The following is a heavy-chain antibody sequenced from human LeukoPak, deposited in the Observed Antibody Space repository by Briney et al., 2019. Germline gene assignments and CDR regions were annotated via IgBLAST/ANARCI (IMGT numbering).Heavy chain of an antibody. J-gene: IGHJ6*02. CDR2: INHSGST. Sequence: SETLSLMCAVYGGSFSGYYWRWIRHPPGRGREGIGEINHSGSTNYNPSLKGRVTISVDTSKHKFSLKLSSVTAADTAVYYCARALSIAARRYYGMDVWGQGTTVTLSS. CDR1: GGSFSGYY. CDR3: ARALSIAARRYYGMDV. V-gene: IGHV4-34*01. D-gene: IGHD6-6*01.